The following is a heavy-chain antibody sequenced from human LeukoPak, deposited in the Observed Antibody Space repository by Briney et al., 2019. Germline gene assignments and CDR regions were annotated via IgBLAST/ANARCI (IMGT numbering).Heavy chain of an antibody. CDR1: GGSISSYY. CDR2: IYTSGST. Sequence: SETLSLTCTLSGGSISSYYWSWIRQPAGKGLEWIGRIYTSGSTNYNPSLKSRVTISVDKSKNQFSLKMSSVTAADTAVYYCARDRGPYSSGWYWFDPWGQGTLVTVSS. V-gene: IGHV4-4*07. D-gene: IGHD6-19*01. CDR3: ARDRGPYSSGWYWFDP. J-gene: IGHJ5*02.